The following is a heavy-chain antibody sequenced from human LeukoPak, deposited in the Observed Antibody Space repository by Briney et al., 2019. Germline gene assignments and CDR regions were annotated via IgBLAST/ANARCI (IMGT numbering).Heavy chain of an antibody. Sequence: GGSLRLSCAASGFTVSSNYMSWVRQAPGKGLEWVAFIRYDGSNKYYADSVKGRFTISRDNSKNTLYLQMNSLRAEDTAVYYCAKDRAGEDYYYMDVWGKGTTVTISS. J-gene: IGHJ6*03. CDR3: AKDRAGEDYYYMDV. CDR1: GFTVSSNY. V-gene: IGHV3-30*02. D-gene: IGHD3-16*01. CDR2: IRYDGSNK.